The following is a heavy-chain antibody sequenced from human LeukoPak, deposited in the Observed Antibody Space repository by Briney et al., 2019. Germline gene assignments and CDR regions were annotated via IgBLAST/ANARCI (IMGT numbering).Heavy chain of an antibody. CDR3: ARATSANEYSYGFRFDY. CDR1: GTTFRSYA. J-gene: IGHJ4*02. V-gene: IGHV1-69*13. Sequence: SVKVSCKASGTTFRSYAINWVRQAPGQGLEWMGAIIPSSGTVKYAQKFQGRVTMTADESTSTAYMDLNYLRSDDTAVYFCARATSANEYSYGFRFDYWGQGTLVTVSS. CDR2: IIPSSGTV. D-gene: IGHD5-18*01.